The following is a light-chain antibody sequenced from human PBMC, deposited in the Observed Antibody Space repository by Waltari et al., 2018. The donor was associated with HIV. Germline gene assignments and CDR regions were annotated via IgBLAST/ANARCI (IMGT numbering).Light chain of an antibody. CDR3: TSHTLTRILL. CDR1: SLDLGLYGF. CDR2: GFN. V-gene: IGLV2-14*01. Sequence: QSALTQPASMSGSPGQSITISCTGSSLDLGLYGFVSCYKPLPNTSPQLIIYGFNRRPPGVTSRFSASKSGDVASLTISGLHTEDEADYYCTSHTLTRILLFGGGTRLTVL. J-gene: IGLJ3*02.